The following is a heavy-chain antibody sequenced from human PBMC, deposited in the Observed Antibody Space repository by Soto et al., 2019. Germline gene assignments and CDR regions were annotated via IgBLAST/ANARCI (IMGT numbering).Heavy chain of an antibody. CDR3: ARDIGYGDYSFDY. CDR1: GFTFSSYE. D-gene: IGHD4-17*01. J-gene: IGHJ4*02. V-gene: IGHV3-48*03. Sequence: PGGSLRLSCAASGFTFSSYEMNWVRQAPGKGLEWVSYISSSGSTIYYADSVKGRFTISRDNAKNSLYLQMNSLSAEDTAVYYCARDIGYGDYSFDYWGQGTLVTVSS. CDR2: ISSSGSTI.